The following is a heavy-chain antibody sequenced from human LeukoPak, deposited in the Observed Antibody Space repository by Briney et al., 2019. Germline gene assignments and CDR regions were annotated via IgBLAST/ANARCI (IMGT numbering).Heavy chain of an antibody. CDR3: ARGGYVLRYFDWLSLRYYFDY. CDR1: GYTFTSYD. D-gene: IGHD3-9*01. V-gene: IGHV1-8*01. CDR2: MNPNSGNT. J-gene: IGHJ4*02. Sequence: GASVKVSCKASGYTFTSYDINWVRQAPGQGLEWMGWMNPNSGNTGYAQKFQGRVSMTRNTSISTAYMELSNLRSEDTAVYYCARGGYVLRYFDWLSLRYYFDYWGQGTLVTVSS.